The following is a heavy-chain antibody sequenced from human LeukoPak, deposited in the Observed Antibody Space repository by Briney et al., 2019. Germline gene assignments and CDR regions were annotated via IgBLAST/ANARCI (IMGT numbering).Heavy chain of an antibody. V-gene: IGHV3-30*02. CDR2: IRSDGGIK. Sequence: PGGSLRLSCAASGSTLSSQAMNWVRQAPGKGREWGAFIRSDGGIKYYADSVKGRFTISRDNSKNTLYLQVNSLRAEDTAVYFCAKDVPAAYFDYWGQGTLVTVSS. CDR3: AKDVPAAYFDY. J-gene: IGHJ4*02. CDR1: GSTLSSQA. D-gene: IGHD2-2*01.